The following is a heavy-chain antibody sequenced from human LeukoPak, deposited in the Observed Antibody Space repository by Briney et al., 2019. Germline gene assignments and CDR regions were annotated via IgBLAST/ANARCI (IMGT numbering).Heavy chain of an antibody. J-gene: IGHJ6*04. CDR2: ISYDGSNK. CDR1: GFTFSSYG. V-gene: IGHV3-30*18. CDR3: AKVLLGRYFDWLSYGMDV. Sequence: GRSLRLSCAASGFTFSSYGMHWVRQAPGKGLEWVAVISYDGSNKYYADSVKGRFTISRDNSKSTLYLQMNSLRAEDTAVYYCAKVLLGRYFDWLSYGMDVWGKGTTVTVSS. D-gene: IGHD3-9*01.